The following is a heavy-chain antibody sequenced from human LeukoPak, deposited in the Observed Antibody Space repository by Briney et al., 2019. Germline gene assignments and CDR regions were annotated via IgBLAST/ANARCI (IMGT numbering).Heavy chain of an antibody. CDR2: IIPILGIA. J-gene: IGHJ5*02. CDR1: GGTFSSYA. D-gene: IGHD3-3*01. CDR3: ASRYYDFWSGYYSDNWFDP. Sequence: SVKVSCKASGGTFSSYAISWVRQAPGQGLEWMGRIIPILGIANYAQKFQGRVTITADKSTSTAYMELSSLRSEDTAVYYCASRYYDFWSGYYSDNWFDPWGQGTLVTVSS. V-gene: IGHV1-69*04.